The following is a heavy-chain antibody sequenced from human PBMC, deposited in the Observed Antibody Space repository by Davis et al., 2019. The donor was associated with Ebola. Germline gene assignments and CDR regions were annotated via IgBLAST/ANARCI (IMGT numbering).Heavy chain of an antibody. Sequence: ASVTVSCTASGYTFTSYGISWVRQAPGQGLEWMGWISAYNGNTNYAQKLQGRVTMTTDTSTSTAYMELRSLRSDDTAVYYCARDYVSGPQLDWGQGTLVTVSS. V-gene: IGHV1-18*01. CDR2: ISAYNGNT. J-gene: IGHJ4*02. D-gene: IGHD3-10*01. CDR1: GYTFTSYG. CDR3: ARDYVSGPQLD.